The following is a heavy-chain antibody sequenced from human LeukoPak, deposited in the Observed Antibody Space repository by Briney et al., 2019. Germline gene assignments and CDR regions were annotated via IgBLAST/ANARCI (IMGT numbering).Heavy chain of an antibody. J-gene: IGHJ4*02. D-gene: IGHD6-13*01. V-gene: IGHV3-11*06. CDR2: ISSSSSYT. CDR1: GFTFSDYY. CDR3: ARDRLKDAAAGTSFLFVY. Sequence: GGSLRLSCAASGFTFSDYYMSWTRQAPGKGLEWVSYISSSSSYTNYADSVKGRFTISRDNAKNSLYLQMNSLRAEDTAVYYCARDRLKDAAAGTSFLFVYWGQGTLVTVSS.